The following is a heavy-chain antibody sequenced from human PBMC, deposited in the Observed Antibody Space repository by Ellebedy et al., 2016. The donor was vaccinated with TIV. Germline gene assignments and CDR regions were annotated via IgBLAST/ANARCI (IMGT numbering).Heavy chain of an antibody. CDR3: VRGAVLLWFGEPTVGMDV. J-gene: IGHJ6*02. D-gene: IGHD3-10*01. Sequence: GESLKISXAASGFTFSSYAMHWVRQAPGKGLEYVSAISSNGGSTYYANSVKGRFTISRDNSKNTLYLQMGSLRAEDMAVYYCVRGAVLLWFGEPTVGMDVWGQGTTVTVSS. CDR2: ISSNGGST. V-gene: IGHV3-64*01. CDR1: GFTFSSYA.